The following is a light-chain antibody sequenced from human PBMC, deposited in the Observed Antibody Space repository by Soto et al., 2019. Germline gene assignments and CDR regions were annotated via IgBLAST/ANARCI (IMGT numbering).Light chain of an antibody. V-gene: IGLV2-11*01. CDR3: CSYAGSYSYV. CDR1: SSDVGGYNY. J-gene: IGLJ1*01. CDR2: DVS. Sequence: QSALTQPRSVSGSPGQSVTISCTGTSSDVGGYNYVSWYQQHPGKAPKLMIYDVSKRPSGVPDRFSGSKSGNTASLTISGLQADDEADYYCCSYAGSYSYVFGTGTKHTVL.